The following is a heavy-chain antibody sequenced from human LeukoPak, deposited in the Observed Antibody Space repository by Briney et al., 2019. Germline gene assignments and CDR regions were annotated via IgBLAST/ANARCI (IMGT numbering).Heavy chain of an antibody. V-gene: IGHV3-23*01. CDR3: AICTGSYSEFFFDY. CDR2: ISGSGGST. CDR1: GFTFSSYA. D-gene: IGHD1-26*01. J-gene: IGHJ4*02. Sequence: GGSLRLSCAASGFTFSSYAMSWVRQAPGKGLEWVSAISGSGGSTYYADSAKGRFTISRDNSKNTLYLQMNSLRAEDTAVYYCAICTGSYSEFFFDYWGQGTLVTVSS.